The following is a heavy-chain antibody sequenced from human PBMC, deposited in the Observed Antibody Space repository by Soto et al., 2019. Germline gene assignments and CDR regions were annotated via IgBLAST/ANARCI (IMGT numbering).Heavy chain of an antibody. D-gene: IGHD3-22*01. V-gene: IGHV3-33*08. CDR2: IWYDGSNK. CDR1: GFTFSSYG. CDR3: ARDRAPDYYYDSSGSLFDP. J-gene: IGHJ5*02. Sequence: GGSLRLSCAASGFTFSSYGMHWVRQAPGKGLEWVAVIWYDGSNKYYADSVKGRFTISRDNSKNTLYLQMNSLRAEDTAVYFCARDRAPDYYYDSSGSLFDPWGQGTPVTVSS.